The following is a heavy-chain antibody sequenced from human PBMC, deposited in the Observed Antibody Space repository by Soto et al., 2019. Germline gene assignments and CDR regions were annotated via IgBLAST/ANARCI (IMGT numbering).Heavy chain of an antibody. D-gene: IGHD4-17*01. CDR2: INHSGST. J-gene: IGHJ4*02. Sequence: PSETLSLTCAVYGGSFSGYYWSWIRQPPGKGLEWIGEINHSGSTNYNPSLKSRVTISVDTSKNQFSLKLSSVTAADTAVYYCASLTDDYGDSQILYYWGQGTLVTVSS. CDR1: GGSFSGYY. CDR3: ASLTDDYGDSQILYY. V-gene: IGHV4-34*01.